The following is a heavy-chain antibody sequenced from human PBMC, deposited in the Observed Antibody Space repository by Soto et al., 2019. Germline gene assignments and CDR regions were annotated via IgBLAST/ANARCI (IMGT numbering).Heavy chain of an antibody. J-gene: IGHJ4*02. CDR3: ARASGYYWRSGFDY. Sequence: GASVKVSCKASGYTFTSYGISWVRQAPGQGLEWMGWISAYNGNTNYAQKLQGRVTMTTDTSTSTAYMELRSLRSDDTAVYYRARASGYYWRSGFDYWGQGTLVTVSS. CDR1: GYTFTSYG. V-gene: IGHV1-18*01. CDR2: ISAYNGNT. D-gene: IGHD3-3*01.